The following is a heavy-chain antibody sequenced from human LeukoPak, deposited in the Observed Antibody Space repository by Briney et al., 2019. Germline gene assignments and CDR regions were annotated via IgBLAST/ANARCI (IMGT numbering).Heavy chain of an antibody. CDR2: FDREDGET. Sequence: EASVKVSCKVSGYTLTRLSLHWVRQAPGKGLEWMGGFDREDGETMYAQKFQGRVTMTEDTSTDTAFMELSSLRSEDTAVYYCATVGYSYGAFDYWGQGTLVTVSS. J-gene: IGHJ4*02. V-gene: IGHV1-24*01. CDR3: ATVGYSYGAFDY. CDR1: GYTLTRLS. D-gene: IGHD5-18*01.